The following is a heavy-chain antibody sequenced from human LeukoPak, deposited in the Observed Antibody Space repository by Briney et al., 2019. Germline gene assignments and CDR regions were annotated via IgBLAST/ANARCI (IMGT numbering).Heavy chain of an antibody. Sequence: GGSLRLSCEASGFTFSAYAMTWVRQAPGKGLEWVSTISGSGGSTNYADSVRGRFTISRDNSKNTVSLQMNSLRAEDTAVYYCAKDQEAGGYWRGYFDYWGQGTLVTVSS. CDR2: ISGSGGST. J-gene: IGHJ4*02. CDR3: AKDQEAGGYWRGYFDY. CDR1: GFTFSAYA. V-gene: IGHV3-23*01. D-gene: IGHD3-22*01.